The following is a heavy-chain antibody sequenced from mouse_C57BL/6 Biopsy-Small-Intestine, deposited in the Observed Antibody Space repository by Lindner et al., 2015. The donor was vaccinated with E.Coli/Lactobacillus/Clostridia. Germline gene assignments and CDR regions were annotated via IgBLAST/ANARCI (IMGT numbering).Heavy chain of an antibody. CDR3: ARDSVLTDYSMDY. V-gene: IGHV1-4*01. CDR1: GGTITAYA. Sequence: SVKVSCKTSGGTITAYAISWVRQSPGHGLEWMGRIIPVLGIPKFAQNFQDRVTITADKSTSTVYMEPSSLRSDDTAIYYCARDSVLTDYSMDYWGQGTLVTVSS. CDR2: IIPVLGIP. J-gene: IGHJ4*01. D-gene: IGHD2-4*01.